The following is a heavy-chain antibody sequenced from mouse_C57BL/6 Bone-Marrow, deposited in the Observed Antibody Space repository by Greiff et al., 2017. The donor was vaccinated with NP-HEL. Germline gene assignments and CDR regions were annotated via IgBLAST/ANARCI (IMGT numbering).Heavy chain of an antibody. D-gene: IGHD1-1*01. CDR2: IYPGSGNT. V-gene: IGHV1-66*01. Sequence: QVQLKESGPELVKPGASVKISCKASGYSFTSYYIHWVKQRPGQGLEWIGWIYPGSGNTKYNEKFKGKATLTADTSSSTAYMQLSSLTSEDSAVYYCARSGGGSSPPPYWGQGTLVTVSA. CDR3: ARSGGGSSPPPY. J-gene: IGHJ3*01. CDR1: GYSFTSYY.